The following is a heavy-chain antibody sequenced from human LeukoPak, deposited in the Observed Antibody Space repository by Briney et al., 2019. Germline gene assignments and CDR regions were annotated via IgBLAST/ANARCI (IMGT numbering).Heavy chain of an antibody. Sequence: ASVKVSCKASGYTFTSYGISWVRQAPGQGLEWMGWISAYNGNTNYAQKLQGRVTMTTDISTSTAYMELRSLRSDDTAVYYCARERDIVATITRDDAFDIWGQGTMVTVSS. J-gene: IGHJ3*02. CDR2: ISAYNGNT. CDR1: GYTFTSYG. D-gene: IGHD5-12*01. CDR3: ARERDIVATITRDDAFDI. V-gene: IGHV1-18*01.